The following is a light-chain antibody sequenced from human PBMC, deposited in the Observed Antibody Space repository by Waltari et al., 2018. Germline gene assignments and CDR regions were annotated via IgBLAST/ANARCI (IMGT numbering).Light chain of an antibody. J-gene: IGLJ1*01. V-gene: IGLV1-44*01. Sequence: QSVLTQPPPASGTPGERVNISCSGSRSNIGDNAVKWYHHLPGSAPELLIYTDYLRPAGVPARFSGSKSGTSASLGISGLQSEDEATYYCAAWDDSVNGYVFGSGTEVTVL. CDR3: AAWDDSVNGYV. CDR1: RSNIGDNA. CDR2: TDY.